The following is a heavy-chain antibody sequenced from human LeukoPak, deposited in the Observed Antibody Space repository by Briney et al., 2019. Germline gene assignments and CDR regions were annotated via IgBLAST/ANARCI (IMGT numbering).Heavy chain of an antibody. CDR2: TSYRGSS. Sequence: SETLSLTCTVSGVSISSDSYHWGWFRQPPGKGLEWIGDTSYRGSSYYKLSLKSRGALSVDSSMNQFSLRLTSVTAADTAVYYCARRTNNGVIKGDWYFDLWGRGTLVTVSP. CDR3: ARRTNNGVIKGDWYFDL. D-gene: IGHD3-3*01. CDR1: GVSISSDSYH. J-gene: IGHJ2*01. V-gene: IGHV4-39*01.